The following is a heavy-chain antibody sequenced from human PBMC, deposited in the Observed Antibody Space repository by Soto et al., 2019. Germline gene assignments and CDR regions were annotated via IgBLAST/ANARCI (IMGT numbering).Heavy chain of an antibody. Sequence: PGGSLRLSCAASGFTFSSYGMHWVRQAPGKGLEWVAVIWYDGSNKYYADSVKGRFTISRDNSKNTLYLQMNSLRAEDTAVYYCARDGSIAARRGWFDPWGQGTLVTVSS. J-gene: IGHJ5*02. CDR3: ARDGSIAARRGWFDP. V-gene: IGHV3-33*01. D-gene: IGHD6-6*01. CDR1: GFTFSSYG. CDR2: IWYDGSNK.